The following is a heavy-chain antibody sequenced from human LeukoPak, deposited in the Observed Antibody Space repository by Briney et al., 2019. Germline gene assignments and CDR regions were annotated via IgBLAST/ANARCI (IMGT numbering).Heavy chain of an antibody. V-gene: IGHV4-34*01. D-gene: IGHD3-10*01. CDR2: INHSGST. Sequence: SETLSLTCAVYGGSFSDYYWSWIRQPPGKGLEWIGEINHSGSTNYNPSLKSRVTISVDTSKNQFSLKLSSVTAADTAVYYCARTPSVLLWFGERANWFDPWGQGTLVTVSS. J-gene: IGHJ5*02. CDR3: ARTPSVLLWFGERANWFDP. CDR1: GGSFSDYY.